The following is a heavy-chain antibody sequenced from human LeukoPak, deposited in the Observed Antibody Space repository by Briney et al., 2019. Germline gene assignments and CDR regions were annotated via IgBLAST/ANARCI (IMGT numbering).Heavy chain of an antibody. CDR1: VFTFCIAW. CDR3: TTVKGFWGSFD. V-gene: IGHV3-15*01. D-gene: IGHD3-16*01. J-gene: IGHJ4*02. CDR2: IKSRPAGGKI. Sequence: GGALRLSCADSVFTFCIAWMTWVRQAPGERLGCGGRIKSRPAGGKIDYAAPVKGRFTISRDDSKNTVYLQMNSLKTEDTAVYYCTTVKGFWGSFDWGQGTLVTVSS.